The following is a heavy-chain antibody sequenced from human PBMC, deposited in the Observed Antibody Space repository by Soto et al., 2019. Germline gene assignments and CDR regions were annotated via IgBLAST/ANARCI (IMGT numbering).Heavy chain of an antibody. D-gene: IGHD4-17*01. CDR1: GGSISSYY. Sequence: QVQLQESGPGLVKPSETLSLTCSVSGGSISSYYWTWIRQPPGKRLEWIGYIYYSGSTNYNTSLKSRVTISVDTSKNQFSLKLNSVTAADTAVYYCAREVKYGDYYYYYMDVWGKGTTVTVSS. V-gene: IGHV4-59*01. J-gene: IGHJ6*03. CDR2: IYYSGST. CDR3: AREVKYGDYYYYYMDV.